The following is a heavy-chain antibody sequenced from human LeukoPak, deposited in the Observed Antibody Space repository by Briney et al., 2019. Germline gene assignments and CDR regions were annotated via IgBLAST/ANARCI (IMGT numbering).Heavy chain of an antibody. CDR3: ARVYYDILTGYYEVIQIQDYGMDV. CDR1: GYTFTGYY. V-gene: IGHV1-2*02. D-gene: IGHD3-9*01. Sequence: GASVKVSCKASGYTFTGYYMHWVRQAPGQGLEWMGWINPNSGGTNYAQKFQGRVTMTRDTSISTAYMELSRLRSDDTAVYYCARVYYDILTGYYEVIQIQDYGMDVWGPGTTVTVSS. J-gene: IGHJ6*02. CDR2: INPNSGGT.